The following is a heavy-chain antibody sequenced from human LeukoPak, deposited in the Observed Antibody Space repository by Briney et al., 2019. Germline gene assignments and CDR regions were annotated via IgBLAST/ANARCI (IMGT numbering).Heavy chain of an antibody. D-gene: IGHD3-3*01. V-gene: IGHV1-18*01. J-gene: IGHJ4*02. CDR1: GYTFTSYG. CDR2: ISAYNGNT. CDR3: ARDRGRDYDFWSGYYTQHYFDY. Sequence: SVKVSCKASGYTFTSYGISWVRQAPGQGLEWMGWISAYNGNTNYAQKLQGRVTMTTDTSTSTAYMELGSLRSDDTAVDYCARDRGRDYDFWSGYYTQHYFDYWGQGTLVTVSP.